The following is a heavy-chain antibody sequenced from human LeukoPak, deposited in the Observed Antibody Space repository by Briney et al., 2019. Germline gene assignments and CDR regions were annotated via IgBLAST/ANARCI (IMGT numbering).Heavy chain of an antibody. J-gene: IGHJ4*02. CDR2: ISNDGSNE. V-gene: IGHV3-30*15. CDR3: AREAYYGSGRSRQPSPV. Sequence: PGGSLRLSCAASGFTFSSYAMYWVRQAPGKGLEWVSLISNDGSNEDHADSVKGRFTISRDNSKDTLYLQMSSLRVEDTAVYYCAREAYYGSGRSRQPSPVWGQGTLVTVSS. D-gene: IGHD3-10*01. CDR1: GFTFSSYA.